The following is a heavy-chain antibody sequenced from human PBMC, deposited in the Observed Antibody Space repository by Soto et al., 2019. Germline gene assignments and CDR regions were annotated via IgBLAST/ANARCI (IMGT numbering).Heavy chain of an antibody. CDR2: VSYSGNT. D-gene: IGHD2-15*01. Sequence: SETLSLTCSVSGVSLRTTTFYWGWIRQPPGKGLEWIGTVSYSGNTYFNPSLRSRVTISPHPSKNQFSLELSSVTAADTAVYYCAKVVVGATSHSDFDSWGQGTLVTVSS. CDR3: AKVVVGATSHSDFDS. J-gene: IGHJ4*02. CDR1: GVSLRTTTFY. V-gene: IGHV4-39*01.